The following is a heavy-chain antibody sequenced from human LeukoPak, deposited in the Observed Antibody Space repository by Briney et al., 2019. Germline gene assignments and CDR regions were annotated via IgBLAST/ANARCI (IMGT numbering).Heavy chain of an antibody. J-gene: IGHJ4*02. D-gene: IGHD2/OR15-2a*01. CDR1: GDSMTNYY. Sequence: TSETLSLTCTVSGDSMTNYYWSWIRQPPGMGLVWLGYISYSGSTNYNPSLKSRVTFSIDTSKNQFSLWLDSVTAADTAVYYCASAPHVNYFDFWGQGALVTVSA. CDR3: ASAPHVNYFDF. CDR2: ISYSGST. V-gene: IGHV4-59*08.